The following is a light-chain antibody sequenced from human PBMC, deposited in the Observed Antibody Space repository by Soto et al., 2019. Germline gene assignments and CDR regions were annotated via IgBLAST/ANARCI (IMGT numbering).Light chain of an antibody. CDR1: QSINNY. V-gene: IGKV1-39*01. Sequence: DVQMTQSPSSLSASVGDTVTITCRASQSINNYLNWYEQKPGEAPKLLMYSASTLQSGVPSRFSGSGTGTDFTLTITSLQPEDFAVYCCQQSYSSPLTFGGGTKVEI. J-gene: IGKJ4*01. CDR2: SAS. CDR3: QQSYSSPLT.